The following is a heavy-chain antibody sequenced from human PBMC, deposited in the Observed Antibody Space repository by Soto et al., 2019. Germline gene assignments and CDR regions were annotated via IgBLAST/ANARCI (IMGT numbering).Heavy chain of an antibody. CDR1: GGTISSYY. D-gene: IGHD3-10*01. J-gene: IGHJ4*02. CDR2: IYYSGST. CDR3: AMDPTYYYGSGSLGY. Sequence: SETLSLTCTVSGGTISSYYWSWIRTNPGKGLEWIGYIYYSGSTNYNPSLKSRVTISVDTSKNQFSLKLSSVTAADAAVYYCAMDPTYYYGSGSLGYWGQGTLVTVSS. V-gene: IGHV4-59*01.